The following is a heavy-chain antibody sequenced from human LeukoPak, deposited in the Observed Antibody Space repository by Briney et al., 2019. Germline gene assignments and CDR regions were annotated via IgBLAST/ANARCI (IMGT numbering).Heavy chain of an antibody. CDR1: GFTFRRYW. J-gene: IGHJ4*02. V-gene: IGHV3-7*02. Sequence: GGSLRLSCAASGFTFRRYWMSWARQASGKGLEWVANIKQDGSEKYYVDSVKGRFTISRDNAKNSLYLQMNSLRAEDTAVYYCVGLGENYWGQGTLDTVSS. CDR3: VGLGENY. D-gene: IGHD3-10*01. CDR2: IKQDGSEK.